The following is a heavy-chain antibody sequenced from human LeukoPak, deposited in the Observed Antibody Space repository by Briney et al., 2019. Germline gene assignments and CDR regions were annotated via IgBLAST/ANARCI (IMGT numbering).Heavy chain of an antibody. CDR1: GGTFSSYA. D-gene: IGHD5-12*01. CDR2: IIPILGIA. J-gene: IGHJ4*02. V-gene: IGHV1-69*04. CDR3: AXXXXEDGYNGRFDY. Sequence: ASVKVSCKASGGTFSSYAISWVRQAPGQGLEWMGRIIPILGIANYAQKFQGRVTITADKSTSTAYMELSSLRSEDTAVYYCAXXXXEDGYNGRFDYWGQGTLVTVSS.